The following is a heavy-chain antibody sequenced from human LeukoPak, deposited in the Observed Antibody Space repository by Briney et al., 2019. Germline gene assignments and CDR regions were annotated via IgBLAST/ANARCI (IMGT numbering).Heavy chain of an antibody. CDR1: GGSISSGGYY. V-gene: IGHV4-31*03. CDR2: IYYSGST. J-gene: IGHJ4*02. D-gene: IGHD2-2*01. CDR3: ARGPPTSYPDY. Sequence: PSETLSLTCTVSGGSISSGGYYWSWIRQHPGKGLEWIGYIYYSGSTYYNPSLKSRVTISVDTSKNQFSLKPSSVTAADTAVYYCARGPPTSYPDYWGQGTLVTVSS.